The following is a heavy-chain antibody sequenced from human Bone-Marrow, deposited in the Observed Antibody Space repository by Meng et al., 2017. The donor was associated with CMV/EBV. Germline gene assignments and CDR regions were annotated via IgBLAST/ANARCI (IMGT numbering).Heavy chain of an antibody. CDR1: GFTFSTYA. Sequence: GGSLRLSCAASGFTFSTYAMHWVRQAPGKGLEWVAVISYDGGNKYYTDSVKGRFTISRDNSKNTLYLQMNSLRPEDTAVYYCARITLTNHVGGYFDSWGQGTRVTGSS. CDR2: ISYDGGNK. D-gene: IGHD1-26*01. J-gene: IGHJ4*02. CDR3: ARITLTNHVGGYFDS. V-gene: IGHV3-30-3*01.